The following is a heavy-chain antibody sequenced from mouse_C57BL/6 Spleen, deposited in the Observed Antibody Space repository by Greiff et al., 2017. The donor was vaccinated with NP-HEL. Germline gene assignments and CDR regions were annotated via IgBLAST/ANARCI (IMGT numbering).Heavy chain of an antibody. V-gene: IGHV1-82*01. CDR2: IYPGDGDT. J-gene: IGHJ4*01. D-gene: IGHD1-1*01. CDR3: ARSWYGSSSYAMDY. CDR1: GYAFSSSW. Sequence: QVHLKQSGPELVKPGASVKISCKASGYAFSSSWMNWVKQRPGKGLEWIGRIYPGDGDTNYNGKFKGKATLTADKSSSTAYMQLSSLTSEDSAVYFCARSWYGSSSYAMDYWGQGTSVTVSS.